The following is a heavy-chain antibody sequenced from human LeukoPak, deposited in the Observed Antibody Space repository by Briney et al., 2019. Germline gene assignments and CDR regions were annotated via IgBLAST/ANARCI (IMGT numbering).Heavy chain of an antibody. V-gene: IGHV1-69*04. D-gene: IGHD1-26*01. CDR2: IIPILGIA. CDR3: ARAGVGASTYTDY. Sequence: GASVKVSCKASGGTFSSYAISWVRQAPGQGLEWMGRIIPILGIANYAQKFQGRVTITADKSTSTAYMELSSLRSEDTAVYYCARAGVGASTYTDYWGQGTLVTVSS. CDR1: GGTFSSYA. J-gene: IGHJ4*02.